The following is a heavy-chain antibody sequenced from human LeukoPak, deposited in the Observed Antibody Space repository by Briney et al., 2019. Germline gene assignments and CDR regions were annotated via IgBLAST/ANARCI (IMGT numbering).Heavy chain of an antibody. D-gene: IGHD6-19*01. V-gene: IGHV6-1*01. CDR2: TYYTSKWYN. CDR1: GDSVSSNSAA. J-gene: IGHJ6*02. Sequence: SQTLSLTCAISGDSVSSNSAAWNRIRQSPSGGLEWLGRTYYTSKWYNDYAASVKSRITINPDTSKNQFSLQLNSVTPEDTAVYYCAREGGVPGTQDYYYYGMDVWGQGTTVTVSS. CDR3: AREGGVPGTQDYYYYGMDV.